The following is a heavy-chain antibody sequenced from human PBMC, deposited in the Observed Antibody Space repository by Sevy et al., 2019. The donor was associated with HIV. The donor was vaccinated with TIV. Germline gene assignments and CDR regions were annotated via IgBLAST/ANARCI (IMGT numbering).Heavy chain of an antibody. J-gene: IGHJ4*02. V-gene: IGHV3-7*03. CDR3: ARDRGGLRLGELSFIV. CDR2: IKQDGSEK. Sequence: GGSLRLSCAASGFTFSSYWMSWVRQAPGMGLEWVANIKQDGSEKYYVDSVKGRFTISRDNAKNSLYLQMNSLRAEDTAVYYCARDRGGLRLGELSFIVWGQGTLVTVSS. D-gene: IGHD3-16*02. CDR1: GFTFSSYW.